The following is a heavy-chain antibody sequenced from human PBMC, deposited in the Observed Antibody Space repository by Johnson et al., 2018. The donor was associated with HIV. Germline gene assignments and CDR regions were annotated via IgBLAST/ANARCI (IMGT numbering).Heavy chain of an antibody. CDR3: ARVSSSVTTARYGAFDI. CDR1: GFTFSSYA. Sequence: QEQLVESGGGVVQPGRSLRLSCAASGFTFSSYAMHWVRQAPGKGLEWVAVISYDGSNKYYADSVKGRFTISRDNSKNTLYLQIKSLRAEDTAVYYCARVSSSVTTARYGAFDIWGQGTMVIVSS. CDR2: ISYDGSNK. D-gene: IGHD4-17*01. J-gene: IGHJ3*02. V-gene: IGHV3-30*04.